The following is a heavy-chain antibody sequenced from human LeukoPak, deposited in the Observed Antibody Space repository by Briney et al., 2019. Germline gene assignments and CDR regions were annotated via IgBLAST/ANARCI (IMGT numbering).Heavy chain of an antibody. J-gene: IGHJ4*02. CDR3: ARDCSGGSCYSE. CDR1: GGSISSYY. Sequence: SETLSLTCTVSGGSISSYYWSWIRQPPGKGLEWIGYIYYSGSTNYYPSLKSRVTISVDTSKNQFSLKLSSVTAADTAVYYCARDCSGGSCYSEWGQGTLVTVSS. V-gene: IGHV4-59*01. CDR2: IYYSGST. D-gene: IGHD2-15*01.